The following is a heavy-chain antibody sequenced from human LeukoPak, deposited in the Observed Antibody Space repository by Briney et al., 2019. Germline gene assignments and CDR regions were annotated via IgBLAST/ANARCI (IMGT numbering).Heavy chain of an antibody. CDR3: SHITMVRGVNFDY. CDR1: GFTFSDYY. V-gene: IGHV3-11*01. Sequence: GGSLRLSCAASGFTFSDYYMSWIRQAPGKGLEWVSYISSSGSTIYYADSVKGRFTISRDNAKNSLYLQMNSLRAEDTAVYYCSHITMVRGVNFDYWGQGTLVTVSS. D-gene: IGHD3-10*01. CDR2: ISSSGSTI. J-gene: IGHJ4*02.